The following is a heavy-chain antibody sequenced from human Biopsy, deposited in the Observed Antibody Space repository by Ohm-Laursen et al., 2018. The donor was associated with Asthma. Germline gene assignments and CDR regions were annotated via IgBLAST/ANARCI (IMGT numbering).Heavy chain of an antibody. V-gene: IGHV1-8*01. J-gene: IGHJ5*02. CDR3: ARATRTGITDRLDP. D-gene: IGHD1-1*01. Sequence: ASVKVSCKTSGYSFARHDINWVRQAPGQGLEWMGWMNPRSGNTGFAQKFQGRLSMARNTSLNTAYMEVRSLKPDDTAVYYCARATRTGITDRLDPWGQGTLVSV. CDR2: MNPRSGNT. CDR1: GYSFARHD.